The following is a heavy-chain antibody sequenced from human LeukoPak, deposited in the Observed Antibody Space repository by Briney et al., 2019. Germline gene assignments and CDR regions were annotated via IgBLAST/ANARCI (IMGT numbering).Heavy chain of an antibody. CDR3: ARGSSFGSY. V-gene: IGHV3-7*01. Sequence: GGSLRLSCAASGFTFYNYWMHWVRQAPGKGLEWVANIKQDDSEKYYVDSVRGRFTISRDNAKNSLYLQMNSLKVEDTAVYYCARGSSFGSYWGQGTLVTVSS. D-gene: IGHD6-6*01. CDR1: GFTFYNYW. J-gene: IGHJ4*02. CDR2: IKQDDSEK.